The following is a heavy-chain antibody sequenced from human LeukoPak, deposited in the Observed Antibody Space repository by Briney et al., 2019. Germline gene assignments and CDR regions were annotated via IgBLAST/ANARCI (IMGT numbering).Heavy chain of an antibody. CDR2: IYYSGST. J-gene: IGHJ4*02. D-gene: IGHD3-22*01. CDR3: ARAPPYYYDSSGYSQYFDY. V-gene: IGHV4-59*01. Sequence: PSETLSLTCTVSGGSISSYYWSWIRQPPGKGLEWIGYIYYSGSTNYNPSLKSRVTISVDTSKNQFSLKLSSVTAADTAVYYCARAPPYYYDSSGYSQYFDYWGQGTLVTVSS. CDR1: GGSISSYY.